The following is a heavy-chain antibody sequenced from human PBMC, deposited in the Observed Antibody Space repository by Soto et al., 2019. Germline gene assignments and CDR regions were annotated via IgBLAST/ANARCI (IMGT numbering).Heavy chain of an antibody. CDR1: GGSISSGGYY. Sequence: LSLTCTVSGGSISSGGYYWSWIRQPAGKGLEWIGRIYTSGSTNYNPSLKSRVTMSVDTSKNQFSLKLSSVTAADTVVYYCARNSGSSVFDYWGQGTLVTVS. V-gene: IGHV4-61*02. CDR2: IYTSGST. J-gene: IGHJ4*02. D-gene: IGHD1-26*01. CDR3: ARNSGSSVFDY.